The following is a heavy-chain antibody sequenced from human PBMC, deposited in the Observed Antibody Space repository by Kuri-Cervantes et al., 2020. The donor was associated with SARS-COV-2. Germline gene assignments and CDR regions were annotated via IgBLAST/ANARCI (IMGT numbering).Heavy chain of an antibody. V-gene: IGHV3-74*01. J-gene: IGHJ4*02. Sequence: GESLKISCAASGFTSSGHWIHWVRQAPGKGLVWVSRINPDGSYTNNADSVKGRFTLSRDNAKNMLFLQMNSLRAEDTAVYNCVRDGDHWNFDYWGQGTLVTVSS. CDR3: VRDGDHWNFDY. CDR2: INPDGSYT. D-gene: IGHD1-1*01. CDR1: GFTSSGHW.